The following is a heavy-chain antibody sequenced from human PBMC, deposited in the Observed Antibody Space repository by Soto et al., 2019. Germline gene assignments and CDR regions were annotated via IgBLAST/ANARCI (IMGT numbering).Heavy chain of an antibody. D-gene: IGHD3-3*01. Sequence: GGSLRLSCAVSGFSFGTYWMSWVRQAPGKGLEWLASIKQDGSERYYLDSVRGRFTISRDNAKDSLSLQMNSLRGEDTAFYYCARDVGPITIFGEALSGYFDFWGQGTLVTVSS. J-gene: IGHJ4*02. CDR2: IKQDGSER. CDR1: GFSFGTYW. V-gene: IGHV3-7*03. CDR3: ARDVGPITIFGEALSGYFDF.